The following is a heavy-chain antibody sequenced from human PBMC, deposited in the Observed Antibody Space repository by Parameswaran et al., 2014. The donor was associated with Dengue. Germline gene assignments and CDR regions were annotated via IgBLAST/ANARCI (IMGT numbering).Heavy chain of an antibody. CDR3: ANSGGGNYYYGMDV. Sequence: WVRQAPGQGLQYMGWINPARGDTQYALKFQGRVTMTRDTSITTAYMELRSLRSDDTAVYYCANSGGGNYYYGMDVWGQGTTVTVSS. V-gene: IGHV1-2*02. D-gene: IGHD2-15*01. CDR2: INPARGDT. J-gene: IGHJ6*02.